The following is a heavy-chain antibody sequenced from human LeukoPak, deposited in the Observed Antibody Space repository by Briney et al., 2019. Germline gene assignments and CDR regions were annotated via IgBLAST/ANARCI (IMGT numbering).Heavy chain of an antibody. CDR2: ISAYNGNT. CDR3: ARTHWLAAAGTSHWFDP. J-gene: IGHJ5*02. D-gene: IGHD6-13*01. CDR1: GYTFTSYG. Sequence: ASVKVSCKPSGYTFTSYGISWVRQAPVQGLEWMGWISAYNGNTNYAQKLQGRVTMTTDTSTSTAYMELRSLRSDDTAVYYCARTHWLAAAGTSHWFDPWGQGTLVTVSS. V-gene: IGHV1-18*01.